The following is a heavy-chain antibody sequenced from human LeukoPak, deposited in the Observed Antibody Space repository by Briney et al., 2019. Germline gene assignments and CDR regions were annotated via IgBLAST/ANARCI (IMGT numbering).Heavy chain of an antibody. V-gene: IGHV3-7*01. CDR3: ARGYSARLR. J-gene: IGHJ4*02. CDR1: GFTLSKYW. Sequence: GGSVRLSCAASGFTLSKYWMTWVRQGPGEGLEGLANINLDGSETHFVDSVKGRFTISRDNAKNSLSLQMSGLRVEDTAVYYCARGYSARLRWGQGTQVTVSS. D-gene: IGHD4-11*01. CDR2: INLDGSET.